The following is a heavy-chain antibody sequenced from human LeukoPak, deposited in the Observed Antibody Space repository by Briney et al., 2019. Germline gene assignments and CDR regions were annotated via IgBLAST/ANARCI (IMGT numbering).Heavy chain of an antibody. CDR3: ARDLKMGYSSGRYSWGTGSSNDY. CDR2: ISAYNGNR. Sequence: ASVKVSCKASGYTFTKYGISWVRQAPGQGLEWMGWISAYNGNRNYEQKLQGRVTMTTDTSTSTAYMELRSLRSDDTAVYYCARDLKMGYSSGRYSWGTGSSNDYWGQGTLVTVSS. J-gene: IGHJ4*02. CDR1: GYTFTKYG. D-gene: IGHD6-19*01. V-gene: IGHV1-18*01.